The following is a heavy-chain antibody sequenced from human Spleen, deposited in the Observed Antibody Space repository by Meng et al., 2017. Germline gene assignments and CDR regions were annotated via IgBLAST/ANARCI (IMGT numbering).Heavy chain of an antibody. Sequence: ASVKVPCKASGYTFTNFGISWVRQAPGQGLEWMGWISTYNGDTNYAPKFRGRVTLTRDTSTSTVYMELKNLRSDDTALYYCAKTPTSSWCGAWVDPWGQGTLVTVSS. CDR2: ISTYNGDT. CDR3: AKTPTSSWCGAWVDP. CDR1: GYTFTNFG. D-gene: IGHD6-13*01. V-gene: IGHV1-18*01. J-gene: IGHJ5*02.